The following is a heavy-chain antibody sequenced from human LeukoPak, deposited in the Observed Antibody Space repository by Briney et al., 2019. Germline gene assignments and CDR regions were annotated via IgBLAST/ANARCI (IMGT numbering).Heavy chain of an antibody. J-gene: IGHJ5*02. V-gene: IGHV3-7*04. CDR3: ARAPVVNWFDP. CDR2: IKQDGSEK. CDR1: GFTFSSYW. Sequence: GGSLRLSCAASGFTFSSYWMSWVRQAPGKGLEWVANIKQDGSEKYYVDSVKGRVTISRDNAKNSLYLQMNSLRAEDTAVYYCARAPVVNWFDPWGQGTLVTVSS.